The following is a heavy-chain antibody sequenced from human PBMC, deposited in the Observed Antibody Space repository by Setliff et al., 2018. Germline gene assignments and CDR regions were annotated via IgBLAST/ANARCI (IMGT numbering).Heavy chain of an antibody. CDR2: ISHLGIT. CDR1: GDSINDYY. D-gene: IGHD3-10*01. Sequence: SETLSLTCTVSGDSINDYYWSWIRQPPGKGLEWIGYISHLGITSYNPSLKSRATISVDTSKNQFSLQLTSVTAADTAVYYCARDRTFYGSGTYTRWFDYWGQGALVTVSS. J-gene: IGHJ4*02. V-gene: IGHV4-59*01. CDR3: ARDRTFYGSGTYTRWFDY.